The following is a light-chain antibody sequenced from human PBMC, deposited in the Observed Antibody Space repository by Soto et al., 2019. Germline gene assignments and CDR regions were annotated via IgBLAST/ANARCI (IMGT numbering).Light chain of an antibody. V-gene: IGKV3-11*01. CDR3: QQRNNWAPCLN. Sequence: EIVLTQSPATLSLSPGERATLSCRASQSVSSYLAWYQQKPGQAPRLLIYDASNRATGIPARFSGSGSGTDFTLTICSLEPEDFAVYYCQQRNNWAPCLNFGGGNKVEIK. J-gene: IGKJ4*01. CDR2: DAS. CDR1: QSVSSY.